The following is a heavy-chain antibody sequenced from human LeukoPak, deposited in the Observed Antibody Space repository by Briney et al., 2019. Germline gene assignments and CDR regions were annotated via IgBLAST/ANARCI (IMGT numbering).Heavy chain of an antibody. CDR3: ARQRAGFTVTTSDY. J-gene: IGHJ4*02. Sequence: TGGSLRLSCAASGFIFTSCSMNWVRQAPGKGLEWVSYISSSSSTIYYADSVKGRFTISRDNAKNSLYLQMNSLRAEDTAVYYCARQRAGFTVTTSDYWGQGTLVTVSS. CDR1: GFIFTSCS. CDR2: ISSSSSTI. V-gene: IGHV3-48*01. D-gene: IGHD4-17*01.